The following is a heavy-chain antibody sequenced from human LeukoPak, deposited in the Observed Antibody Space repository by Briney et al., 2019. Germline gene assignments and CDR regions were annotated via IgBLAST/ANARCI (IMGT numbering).Heavy chain of an antibody. J-gene: IGHJ4*02. D-gene: IGHD6-19*01. CDR3: AKGRYPGIAVSGTFGDY. V-gene: IGHV3-9*01. Sequence: PGGSLRLSCAASGFTFDDYAMHWVRQAPGKGLEWVSGISWNSGSIVYADSVKGRFTISRDNAKNSLYLQMNSLRAEDTALYYCAKGRYPGIAVSGTFGDYWGQGTLVTVSS. CDR1: GFTFDDYA. CDR2: ISWNSGSI.